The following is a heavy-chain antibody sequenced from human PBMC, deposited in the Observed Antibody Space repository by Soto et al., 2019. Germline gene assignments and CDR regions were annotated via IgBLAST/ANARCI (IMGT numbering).Heavy chain of an antibody. V-gene: IGHV3-30-3*01. CDR1: GFTFSSYA. CDR2: ISYDGSNK. D-gene: IGHD5-18*01. J-gene: IGHJ6*02. CDR3: ARRGYSYGLYYYYGMDV. Sequence: GGSLRLSCAASGFTFSSYAMHWVRQAPGKGLEWVAVISYDGSNKYYADSVKGRYTISRDNSKNTLYLQMNSLRAEDTAVYYCARRGYSYGLYYYYGMDVWGQGTTVTVSS.